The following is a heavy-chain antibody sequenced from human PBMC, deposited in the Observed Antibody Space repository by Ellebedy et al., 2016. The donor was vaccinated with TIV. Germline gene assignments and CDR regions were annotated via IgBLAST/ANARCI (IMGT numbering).Heavy chain of an antibody. J-gene: IGHJ4*02. CDR3: AKDIPINY. CDR1: GFTFDDYA. CDR2: ISWNSGSI. V-gene: IGHV3-9*01. Sequence: GGSLRLXXAASGFTFDDYAMHWVRQAPGKGLEWVSGISWNSGSIGYADSVKGRFTISRDNAKNSLYLQMNSLRAEDTALYYCAKDIPINYWGQGTLVTVSS. D-gene: IGHD2-21*01.